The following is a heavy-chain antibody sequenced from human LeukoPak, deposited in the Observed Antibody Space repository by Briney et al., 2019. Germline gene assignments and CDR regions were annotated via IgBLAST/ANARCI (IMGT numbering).Heavy chain of an antibody. CDR3: ARDWSFASDY. V-gene: IGHV3-23*01. J-gene: IGHJ4*02. Sequence: GGSLRLSCAASGFTFSSYAMSWVRHAPGKGLEWVSAFSGGGGSTYYADSVKGRFTISRDNSKNSLYLQMNSLRDEDTAVYYCARDWSFASDYWGQGTLVTVSS. CDR1: GFTFSSYA. CDR2: FSGGGGST.